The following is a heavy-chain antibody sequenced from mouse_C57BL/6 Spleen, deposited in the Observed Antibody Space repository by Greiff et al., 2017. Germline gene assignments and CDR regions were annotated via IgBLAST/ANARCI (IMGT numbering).Heavy chain of an antibody. CDR1: GFNFTNYY. Sequence: EVQLQQSGAELVKPGASVKLSCTASGFNFTNYYMHWVKQRPEQGLEWIGRIDPDGGETKYAEKFQGKATITADTSSNTAYLQLSSLTSEDTAVYYCARSEGPGDYAMDYWGQGTSVTVSS. CDR2: IDPDGGET. J-gene: IGHJ4*01. V-gene: IGHV14-2*01. CDR3: ARSEGPGDYAMDY. D-gene: IGHD3-1*01.